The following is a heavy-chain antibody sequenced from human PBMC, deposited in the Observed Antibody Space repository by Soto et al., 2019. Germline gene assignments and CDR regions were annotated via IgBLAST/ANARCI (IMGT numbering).Heavy chain of an antibody. D-gene: IGHD6-13*01. V-gene: IGHV3-33*01. CDR3: AREGSSSWYGNTFDY. CDR2: IWYDGSNK. Sequence: PGGSLRLSCAASGFTFSSYGMHWVRQAPGKGLEWVAVIWYDGSNKYYADSVKGRFTISRDNSKNTLYLQMNSLRAEDTAVYYCAREGSSSWYGNTFDYWGQGTLVTVSS. CDR1: GFTFSSYG. J-gene: IGHJ4*02.